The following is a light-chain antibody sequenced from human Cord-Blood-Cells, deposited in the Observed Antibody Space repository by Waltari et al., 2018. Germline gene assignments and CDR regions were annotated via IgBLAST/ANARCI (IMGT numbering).Light chain of an antibody. Sequence: QSALTQPRSVSGYPGQSVPISCTGTSSDVGGSNSVPWYQQHPGKAPKLMIYDVSKRPSGVPDRFSGSKSGNTASLTISGLQAEDEADYYCCSYAGSYTVVFGGGTKLTVL. J-gene: IGLJ2*01. CDR1: SSDVGGSNS. V-gene: IGLV2-11*01. CDR3: CSYAGSYTVV. CDR2: DVS.